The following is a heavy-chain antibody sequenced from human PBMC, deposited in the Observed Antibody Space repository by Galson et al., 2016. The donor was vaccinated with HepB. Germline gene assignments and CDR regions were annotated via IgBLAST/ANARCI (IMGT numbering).Heavy chain of an antibody. J-gene: IGHJ4*02. CDR2: TYHSGST. CDR1: GDSISNDGNY. Sequence: LSLTCTVPGDSISNDGNYWSWTRQHPGKGLEFIGYTYHSGSTYYNPSLRSRVTISVDTSENQFSLKLSSVTAADTAVYYWARYFDHWGQGILVTVSS. CDR3: ARYFDH. V-gene: IGHV4-31*03.